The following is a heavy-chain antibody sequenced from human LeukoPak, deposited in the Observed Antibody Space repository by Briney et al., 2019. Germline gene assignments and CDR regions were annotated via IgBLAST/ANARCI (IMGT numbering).Heavy chain of an antibody. CDR1: GGSFSGYY. Sequence: SETLSLTCAVYGGSFSGYYWSWIRQPPGKGLEWIGEINHSGSTNYNPSLKSRVTISVDTSKNQFPLKLSSVTAADTAVYYCAALRLRGGYYDYVWGSYRQTGPFDYWGQGTLVTVSS. D-gene: IGHD3-16*02. J-gene: IGHJ4*02. V-gene: IGHV4-34*01. CDR2: INHSGST. CDR3: AALRLRGGYYDYVWGSYRQTGPFDY.